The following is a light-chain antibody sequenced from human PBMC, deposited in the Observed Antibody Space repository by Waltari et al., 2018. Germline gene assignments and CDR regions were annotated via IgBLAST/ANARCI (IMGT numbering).Light chain of an antibody. CDR3: ATWDDSVSSPV. V-gene: IGLV1-47*01. J-gene: IGLJ3*02. Sequence: QSVLTQPPSASGTPGQRVSISCSGSTSNIGSNFVYWYQQLPGTAPKLLIYRNNQRPSGVPDRLSGSKSGTSASLTISGLRSEDEADYYCATWDDSVSSPVFGGGTKLTVL. CDR1: TSNIGSNF. CDR2: RNN.